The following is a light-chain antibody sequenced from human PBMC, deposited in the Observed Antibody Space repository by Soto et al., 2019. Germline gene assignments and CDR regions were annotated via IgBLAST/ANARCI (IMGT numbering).Light chain of an antibody. CDR1: QSVRSNY. V-gene: IGKV3-20*01. CDR2: DAS. CDR3: HQYGGSPGT. J-gene: IGKJ1*01. Sequence: LTKSPGPLSFSPGERGTLSCRSSQSVRSNYLAWYQQRPGQAPRLLIYDASSRATGVPDRFSGSGSGTDFTLTISRLEPEDFAVYYCHQYGGSPGTIGQATKVDIK.